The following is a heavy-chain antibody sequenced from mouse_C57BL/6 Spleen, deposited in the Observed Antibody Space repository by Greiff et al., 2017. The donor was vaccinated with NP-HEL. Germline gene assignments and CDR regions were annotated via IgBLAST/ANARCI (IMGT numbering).Heavy chain of an antibody. CDR1: GFTFSDYY. Sequence: EVNVVESEGGLVQPGSSMKLSCTASGFTFSDYYMAWVRQVPEKGLEWVANINYDGSSTYYLDSLKSRFIISRDNAKNILYLQMSSLKSEDTATYYCAREGDYYGSSPFDYWGQGTTLTVSS. CDR3: AREGDYYGSSPFDY. V-gene: IGHV5-16*01. CDR2: INYDGSST. D-gene: IGHD1-1*01. J-gene: IGHJ2*01.